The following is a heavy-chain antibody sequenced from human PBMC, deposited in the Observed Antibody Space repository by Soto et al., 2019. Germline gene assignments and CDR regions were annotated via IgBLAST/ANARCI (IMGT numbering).Heavy chain of an antibody. CDR2: IYYSGST. D-gene: IGHD3-22*01. CDR1: GGSISSSSYY. J-gene: IGHJ4*02. CDR3: ARGLTRDYYDSSGYLDY. V-gene: IGHV4-39*01. Sequence: QLQLQESGPGLVKPSETLSPTCTVSGGSISSSSYYWGWIRQPPGKGLEWIGSIYYSGSTYYNPSLKSRVTISVDTSKNQFSLKLSSVTAADTAVYYCARGLTRDYYDSSGYLDYWGQGTLVTVSS.